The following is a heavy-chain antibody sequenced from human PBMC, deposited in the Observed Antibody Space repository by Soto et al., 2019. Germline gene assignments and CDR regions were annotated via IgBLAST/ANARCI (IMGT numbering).Heavy chain of an antibody. J-gene: IGHJ4*02. Sequence: PSETLSLTCTVSGGSISSYYWSWIRQPPGKGLEWIGYIYYSGSTNYNPSPKSRVTISVDTSKNQFSLKLSSVTAADTAVYYCARDRDGYSSSGLYFDYWGQGTLVTVSS. V-gene: IGHV4-59*12. CDR2: IYYSGST. CDR3: ARDRDGYSSSGLYFDY. D-gene: IGHD6-13*01. CDR1: GGSISSYY.